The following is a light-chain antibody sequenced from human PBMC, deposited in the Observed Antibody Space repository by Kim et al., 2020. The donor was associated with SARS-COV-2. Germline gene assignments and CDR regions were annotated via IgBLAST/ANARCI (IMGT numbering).Light chain of an antibody. CDR1: SSDVGSYNR. CDR3: SSYTSSSTLI. CDR2: EVS. V-gene: IGLV2-18*02. Sequence: GQSVPISCTGTSSDVGSYNRVSWYQQPPGTAPKLIIYEVSDRPSGVPHRFSGSKSGNTASLTISWLQTEDEADYYCSSYTSSSTLIFGGGTKVTVL. J-gene: IGLJ2*01.